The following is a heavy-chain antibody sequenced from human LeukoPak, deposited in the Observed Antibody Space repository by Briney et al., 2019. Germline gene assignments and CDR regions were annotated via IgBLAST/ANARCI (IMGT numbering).Heavy chain of an antibody. V-gene: IGHV1-69*13. D-gene: IGHD4-17*01. CDR2: ILPIFGSA. CDR3: ASVTAVTTKGHGAFDI. Sequence: SVKVSCKASGYTFTSYGISWVRQAPGQGLAWMGGILPIFGSANYAQKFQGRVTITADESTSTAYMELSSLRSEDTAVYYCASVTAVTTKGHGAFDIWGQGTLVTVSS. CDR1: GYTFTSYG. J-gene: IGHJ3*02.